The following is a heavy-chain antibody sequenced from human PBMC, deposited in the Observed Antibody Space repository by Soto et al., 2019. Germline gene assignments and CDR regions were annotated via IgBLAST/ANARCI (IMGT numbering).Heavy chain of an antibody. D-gene: IGHD2-15*01. Sequence: QVQLVESGGGLVKPGGSLRLSCAASGFTFSDYYMNWIRQAPGKGLEWVSNISSSDNTIYYADAVKGRFTISRDNAKNSLYLQMCRLRAEDTAVYYCARDSRQVTLWGQGTLVTVSS. CDR2: ISSSDNTI. V-gene: IGHV3-11*01. CDR3: ARDSRQVTL. CDR1: GFTFSDYY. J-gene: IGHJ4*02.